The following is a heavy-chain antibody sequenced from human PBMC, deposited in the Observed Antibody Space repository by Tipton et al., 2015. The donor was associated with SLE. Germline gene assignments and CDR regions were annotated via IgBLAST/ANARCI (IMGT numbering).Heavy chain of an antibody. CDR1: GGSISPHY. V-gene: IGHV4-59*11. J-gene: IGHJ4*02. CDR3: ARGGSSLRL. Sequence: TLSLTCIVSGGSISPHYWSWIRQSPGKGLEWIGYIYFSGSTNYNPSLKSRLTILVDTSKNQFSLKLSSVTAADTAVYHCARGGSSLRLWGQGTLVTVSS. D-gene: IGHD3-10*01. CDR2: IYFSGST.